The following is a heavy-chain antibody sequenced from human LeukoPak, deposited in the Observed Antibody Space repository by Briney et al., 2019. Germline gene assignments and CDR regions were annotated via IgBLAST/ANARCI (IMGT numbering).Heavy chain of an antibody. V-gene: IGHV4-4*07. J-gene: IGHJ6*03. CDR2: IYTSGST. D-gene: IGHD1-26*01. CDR3: ARVKRIVGATTPLYYYYYMDV. Sequence: SETLSLTCTVSGGSISSYYWSWIRQPAGKGLEWIGRIYTSGSTNYNPSLKSRVTMSVDTSKNQFSLKLSSVTAADTAVYYCARVKRIVGATTPLYYYYYMDVWGKGTTVTVSS. CDR1: GGSISSYY.